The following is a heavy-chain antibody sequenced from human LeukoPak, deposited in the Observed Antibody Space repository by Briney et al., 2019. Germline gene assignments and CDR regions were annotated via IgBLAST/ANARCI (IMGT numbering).Heavy chain of an antibody. CDR1: GDSVSNNIAA. V-gene: IGHV6-1*01. D-gene: IGHD2-21*01. Sequence: PSQTLSLTCAISGDSVSNNIAAWNWIRQPPSRGLEWLGRTYYKSKWYNDYAVSVKSRISINPDTSKNQFSLQLNSVTPEDTAVYYCARDVPYSPFDPWGQGTLVTVSS. J-gene: IGHJ5*02. CDR2: TYYKSKWYN. CDR3: ARDVPYSPFDP.